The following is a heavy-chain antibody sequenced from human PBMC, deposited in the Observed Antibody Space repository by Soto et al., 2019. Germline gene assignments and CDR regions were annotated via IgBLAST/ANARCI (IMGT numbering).Heavy chain of an antibody. Sequence: QVQVMESGGDLVKPGGSLRLSCVASGFTFSDYYMSWIRQAPGKGLEWISYISGTGTTIYYADSVKGRFTISRDNTKNSVFLQMNSLSADDTSVYYCARVERRTVLLFWGQGTLVTVSS. J-gene: IGHJ4*02. CDR3: ARVERRTVLLF. D-gene: IGHD3-16*01. CDR1: GFTFSDYY. V-gene: IGHV3-11*01. CDR2: ISGTGTTI.